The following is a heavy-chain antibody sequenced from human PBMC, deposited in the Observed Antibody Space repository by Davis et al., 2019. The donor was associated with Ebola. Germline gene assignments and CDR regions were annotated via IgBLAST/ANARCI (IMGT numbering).Heavy chain of an antibody. CDR3: ARGYAYSY. D-gene: IGHD2-21*01. Sequence: SETLSLTCAVYGGSFSGYYWSWIRQPPGKGLEWIGEINHSGSTNYNPSLKSRVTISVDTSKNQFSLQLNSVTPDDTAVYYCARGYAYSYWGQGTLVTVSS. CDR1: GGSFSGYY. V-gene: IGHV4-34*01. CDR2: INHSGST. J-gene: IGHJ4*02.